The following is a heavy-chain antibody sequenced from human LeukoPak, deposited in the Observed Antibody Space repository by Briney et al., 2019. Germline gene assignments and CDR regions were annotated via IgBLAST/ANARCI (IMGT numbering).Heavy chain of an antibody. V-gene: IGHV4-39*01. Sequence: PSETLSLTCTVSGGSISSSSYYWGWIRPPPGKGLEWIGSIYYSGSTYYNPSLKSRVTISVDTSKNQFSLKLSSVTAADTAVYYCARQSGGLLPMVVFDYWGQGTLVTVSS. D-gene: IGHD3-16*01. J-gene: IGHJ4*02. CDR3: ARQSGGLLPMVVFDY. CDR2: IYYSGST. CDR1: GGSISSSSYY.